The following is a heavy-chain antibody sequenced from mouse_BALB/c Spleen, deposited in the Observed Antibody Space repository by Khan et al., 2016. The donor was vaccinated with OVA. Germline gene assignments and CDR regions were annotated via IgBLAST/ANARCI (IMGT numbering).Heavy chain of an antibody. J-gene: IGHJ3*01. Sequence: EVELVESGGGLVKPGGSLKLSCAASGFTFSTYAMSWVRQTPEKRLEWVATINSDGDYTYYPDNVTGRFTITKDNAKTTLYLKVSSLRSEDTAMYYCARPGYGNFAYWGQGTLVTVSA. CDR3: ARPGYGNFAY. CDR2: INSDGDYT. D-gene: IGHD2-1*01. V-gene: IGHV5-9-3*01. CDR1: GFTFSTYA.